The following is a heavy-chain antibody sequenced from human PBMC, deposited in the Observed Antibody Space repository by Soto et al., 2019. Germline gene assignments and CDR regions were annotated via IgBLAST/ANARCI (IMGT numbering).Heavy chain of an antibody. CDR3: ARVPSPFDYYYATDV. CDR1: GGSTSSDNY. V-gene: IGHV4-30-4*01. J-gene: IGHJ6*02. Sequence: TLSLTCTVSGGSTSSDNYWSWIRQPPGKGLEWIGHIYYSGNTDYNPSLKSRLAISIDTSKNQFSLKLNSLTDADTAVYFCARVPSPFDYYYATDVWGQGTTVTVSS. CDR2: IYYSGNT. D-gene: IGHD3-16*01.